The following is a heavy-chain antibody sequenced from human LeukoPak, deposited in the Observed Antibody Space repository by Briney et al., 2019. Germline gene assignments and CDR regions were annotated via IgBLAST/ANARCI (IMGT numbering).Heavy chain of an antibody. J-gene: IGHJ4*02. CDR3: ARGLVVPAALGH. CDR1: GGSISSYY. CDR2: IYYSGST. Sequence: SETLSLTCTVSGGSISSYYWSWIRQPPGKGLEWIGYIYYSGSTNYNPSLKSRVTISVDTSKNQFSLKLSSVTAADTAVYYCARGLVVPAALGHWGQGTLVTVSS. D-gene: IGHD2-2*01. V-gene: IGHV4-59*01.